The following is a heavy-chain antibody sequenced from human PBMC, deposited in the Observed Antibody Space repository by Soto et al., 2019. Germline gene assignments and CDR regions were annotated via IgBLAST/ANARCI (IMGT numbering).Heavy chain of an antibody. CDR2: IYYSGST. J-gene: IGHJ4*02. V-gene: IGHV4-39*01. Sequence: PSETLSLTCTVSGGSISSSSYYWGWIRQPPGKGLEWIGSIYYSGSTYYNPSLKSRVTISVDTSKNQFSLKLSSVTAADTAVYYCARSSGYSYGYGIDLRNWGQGTLVTVSS. CDR3: ARSSGYSYGYGIDLRN. CDR1: GGSISSSSYY. D-gene: IGHD5-18*01.